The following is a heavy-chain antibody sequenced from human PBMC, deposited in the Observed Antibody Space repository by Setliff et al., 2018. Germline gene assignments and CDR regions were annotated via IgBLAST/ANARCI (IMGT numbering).Heavy chain of an antibody. CDR1: GFTFSNYA. D-gene: IGHD3-10*01. V-gene: IGHV3-23*01. CDR3: VRDWASGDDH. J-gene: IGHJ4*02. CDR2: ISGRGDST. Sequence: PGGSLRLSCAASGFTFSNYAMSWVRQAPGKGLERVSAISGRGDSTFYEDAVKGRFTISRDNSKNTLYLQMNILEVEDTAVYYCVRDWASGDDHWGRGTLVTVSS.